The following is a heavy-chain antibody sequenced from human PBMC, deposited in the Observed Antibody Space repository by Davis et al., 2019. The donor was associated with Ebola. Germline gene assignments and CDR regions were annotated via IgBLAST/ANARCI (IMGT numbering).Heavy chain of an antibody. CDR3: EKENRNNWSEV. J-gene: IGHJ3*01. CDR2: VSFDGNHE. D-gene: IGHD1-20*01. Sequence: RGSLRLSCPASALHFTRYAMDWVRQAPGKGLECPALVSFDGNHEYYADSVNGRFTISRDNSKNTLYLQVNGLRVEDTAIYYCEKENRNNWSEVWGQGTMVNVSS. CDR1: ALHFTRYA. V-gene: IGHV3-30-3*01.